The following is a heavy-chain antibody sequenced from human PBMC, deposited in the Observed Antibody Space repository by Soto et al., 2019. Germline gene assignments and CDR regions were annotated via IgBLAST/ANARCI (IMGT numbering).Heavy chain of an antibody. CDR2: ISSSSSYI. CDR1: GFTFSSYS. CDR3: ARASDCSGGSCHYYYYMDV. V-gene: IGHV3-21*01. Sequence: EVQLVESGGGLVKPGGSLRLSCAASGFTFSSYSMNWVRQAPGKGLEWVSSISSSSSYIYYADSVKGRFTISRDNAKNSLYLQMNSLRAEDTAVYYCARASDCSGGSCHYYYYMDVWGKGTTVTVSS. J-gene: IGHJ6*03. D-gene: IGHD2-15*01.